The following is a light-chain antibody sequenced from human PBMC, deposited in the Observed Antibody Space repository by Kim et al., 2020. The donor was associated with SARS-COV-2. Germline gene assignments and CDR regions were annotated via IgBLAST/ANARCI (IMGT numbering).Light chain of an antibody. Sequence: GAVRDSVTFTWSTRISMYINWMRHKQEPRITPKLQDEATSSTVMAARSRFSGSGSGSHFTFTISSLHPDDIASYYCQQSYNIPLTFGDGTKVDIK. J-gene: IGKJ1*01. V-gene: IGKV1-39*01. CDR3: QQSYNIPLT. CDR1: ISMYIN. CDR2: ATS.